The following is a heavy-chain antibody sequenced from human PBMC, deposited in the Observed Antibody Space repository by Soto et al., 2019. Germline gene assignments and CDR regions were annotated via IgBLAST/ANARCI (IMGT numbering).Heavy chain of an antibody. Sequence: SVKVSCKASGVTFSSYAISWVRQAPGQGLEWMGGIIPIFGNTIYAQNFQGRVTMTEDTSTDTVYMELRSLRSEDTAVYYCATDHYDSSGYYRFAYWGQGTLVTVSS. J-gene: IGHJ4*02. CDR1: GVTFSSYA. CDR3: ATDHYDSSGYYRFAY. D-gene: IGHD3-22*01. CDR2: IIPIFGNT. V-gene: IGHV1-69*06.